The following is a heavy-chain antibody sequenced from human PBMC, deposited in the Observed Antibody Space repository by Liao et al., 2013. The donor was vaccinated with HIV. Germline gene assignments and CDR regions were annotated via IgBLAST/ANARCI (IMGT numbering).Heavy chain of an antibody. CDR2: IYYSGST. V-gene: IGHV4-30-4*08. D-gene: IGHD3-22*01. CDR1: GGSISSGDYY. Sequence: QVQLQESGPGLVKPSQTLSLTCTVSGGSISSGDYYWSWIRQPPGKGLEWIGYIYYSGSTYYNPSLKSRVTISVDTSKNQFSLKLSSVTAADTAVYYCARGAYYYDSSGYWYYFDYWGQGTLVTVSS. J-gene: IGHJ4*02. CDR3: ARGAYYYDSSGYWYYFDY.